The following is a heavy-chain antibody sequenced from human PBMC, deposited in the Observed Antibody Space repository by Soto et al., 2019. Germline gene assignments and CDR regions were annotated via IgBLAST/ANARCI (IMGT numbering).Heavy chain of an antibody. CDR3: GGRLSGDKLDF. D-gene: IGHD7-27*01. J-gene: IGHJ4*02. Sequence: QVQLQESGPGLVKPSQTLSLTCTVSGGSINNVHYCWSWIRQSPDKGLEWIGHIYNGGTTYNSPPLTRLVAISLDTSNNQFSLKLSSVSAADTAVYYCGGRLSGDKLDFWGQGTLVTVSS. CDR2: IYNGGTT. V-gene: IGHV4-30-4*01. CDR1: GGSINNVHYC.